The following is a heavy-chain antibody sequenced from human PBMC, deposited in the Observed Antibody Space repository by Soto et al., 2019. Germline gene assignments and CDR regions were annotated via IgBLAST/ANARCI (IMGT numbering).Heavy chain of an antibody. CDR2: IYPGDSDT. Sequence: LGESLKISCKGSGYSFTSYWLGWVRQMPGKGREWMGIIYPGDSDTKYSPSFQGQVTISADKSISTAYLQGSSLKASDTAMYYCARRGVGGVRYFDWSLDYWGQGTLVTVSS. J-gene: IGHJ4*02. D-gene: IGHD3-9*01. CDR3: ARRGVGGVRYFDWSLDY. CDR1: GYSFTSYW. V-gene: IGHV5-51*01.